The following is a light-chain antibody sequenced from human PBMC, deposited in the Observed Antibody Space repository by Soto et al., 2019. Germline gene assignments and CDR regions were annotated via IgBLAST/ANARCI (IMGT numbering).Light chain of an antibody. V-gene: IGLV2-8*01. Sequence: QSVLTQPPSASGSSGQSVTISCTGTKNDIGVYDFVSWYQHHPGKAPRLIIYEVVQRPSGVPDRFSGSKSGNTASLTVSGLQAADEADYFCKSYDIGLTGFYVSGTGTKVTVL. CDR1: KNDIGVYDF. CDR3: KSYDIGLTGFYV. J-gene: IGLJ1*01. CDR2: EVV.